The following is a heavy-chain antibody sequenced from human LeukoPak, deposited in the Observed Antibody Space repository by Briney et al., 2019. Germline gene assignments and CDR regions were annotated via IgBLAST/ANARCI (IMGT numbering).Heavy chain of an antibody. J-gene: IGHJ4*02. CDR1: GGSVSSGSYY. V-gene: IGHV4-39*01. D-gene: IGHD6-19*01. CDR3: ARQSGDQSSAWYFDA. Sequence: SETPSLTCTVSGGSVSSGSYYWSWIRQPPGKGLEWIGSIHYSGKVYYNPSLKSRVTTSVDTSTDQFSLRLSSATAADTAIYYCARQSGDQSSAWYFDAWGQGTLVTVSS. CDR2: IHYSGKV.